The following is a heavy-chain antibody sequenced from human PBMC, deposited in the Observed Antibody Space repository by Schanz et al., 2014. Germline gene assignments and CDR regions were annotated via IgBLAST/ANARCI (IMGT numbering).Heavy chain of an antibody. CDR1: GFTFSTYS. CDR2: ISRSSSTI. CDR3: AKVWGSDYFYPFDY. V-gene: IGHV3-48*01. D-gene: IGHD3-22*01. Sequence: EVQLVESGGGLVQPGGSLRLSCAASGFTFSTYSMNWVRQAPGKGLEWVSYISRSSSTIYYADSVKGRFTISRDNAKNSLYLQMNSLRAEDTAVYYCAKVWGSDYFYPFDYWGQGTLVTVSS. J-gene: IGHJ4*02.